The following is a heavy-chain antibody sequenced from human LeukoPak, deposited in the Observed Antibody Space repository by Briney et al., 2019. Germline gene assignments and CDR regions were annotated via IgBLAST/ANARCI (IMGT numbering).Heavy chain of an antibody. V-gene: IGHV4-39*01. CDR1: GGSISSSSYY. CDR3: ASYGSGSYYWAAFDY. Sequence: KPSETLSLTCTVSGGSISSSSYYWGWIRQPPGKGLEWNGSIYNSGITYYNPSLKSRVTISVDTSKNQFSLKLSSVAAADTAVYYCASYGSGSYYWAAFDYWGQGTLVTVSS. D-gene: IGHD3-10*01. J-gene: IGHJ4*02. CDR2: IYNSGIT.